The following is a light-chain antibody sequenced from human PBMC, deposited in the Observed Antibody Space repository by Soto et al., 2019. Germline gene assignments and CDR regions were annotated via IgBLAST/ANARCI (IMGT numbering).Light chain of an antibody. V-gene: IGKV3-20*01. CDR2: GAS. CDR3: QQYGSSPLT. Sequence: EIVLTQSPGTLSWSPGERATLSCRASQSVSSNYLAWYQQKPGQAPRLLIYGASSRATGIPDRFSGSGSGTDFTLTISRLEPEDFAVYYCQQYGSSPLTFGQGTEVEIK. CDR1: QSVSSNY. J-gene: IGKJ1*01.